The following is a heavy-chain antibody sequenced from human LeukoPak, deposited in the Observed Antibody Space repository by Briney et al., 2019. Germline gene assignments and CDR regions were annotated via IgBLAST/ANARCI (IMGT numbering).Heavy chain of an antibody. CDR3: ARRATITIFGVVLPYYYYGMDV. D-gene: IGHD3-3*01. V-gene: IGHV1-69*13. J-gene: IGHJ6*02. CDR1: GGTFSSYA. Sequence: SVKVSCKASGGTFSSYAISWVRQAPGQGLEWMGGIIPIFGTANYAQKFQGRVTITADESTSTAYMELSSLRSEDTAVYYCARRATITIFGVVLPYYYYGMDVWGQGTTVTVSS. CDR2: IIPIFGTA.